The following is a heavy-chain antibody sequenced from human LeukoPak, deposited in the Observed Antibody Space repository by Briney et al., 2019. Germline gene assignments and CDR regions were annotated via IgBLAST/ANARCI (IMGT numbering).Heavy chain of an antibody. CDR2: VSYDGSSA. J-gene: IGHJ4*02. CDR3: ARDRNWSYFDY. D-gene: IGHD1-14*01. Sequence: GGSLRLSCAASGFTFTKYWMTWVRQAPGKGLEWVAVVSYDGSSANYADSVKGRFTISRDNSKNTLYLQMNSLRTEDTAVYYCARDRNWSYFDYWGQGTLVTVSS. CDR1: GFTFTKYW. V-gene: IGHV3-30-3*01.